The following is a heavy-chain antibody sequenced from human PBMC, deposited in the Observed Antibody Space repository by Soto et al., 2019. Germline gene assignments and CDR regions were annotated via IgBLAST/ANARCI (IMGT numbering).Heavy chain of an antibody. CDR1: GVTFSSFA. V-gene: IGHV1-69*01. Sequence: QVQLVQSGAEVKQPGSSVKVSCQASGVTFSSFAISWVRQAPGQGLEWMGGIIPIFRTPNYAQNFQGRVTITADESTSSVYMELSRLRSEDTAVYYCARSTGRGFRPGTHRFNWFDPWGQGTLVTVSS. D-gene: IGHD1-26*01. CDR3: ARSTGRGFRPGTHRFNWFDP. J-gene: IGHJ5*02. CDR2: IIPIFRTP.